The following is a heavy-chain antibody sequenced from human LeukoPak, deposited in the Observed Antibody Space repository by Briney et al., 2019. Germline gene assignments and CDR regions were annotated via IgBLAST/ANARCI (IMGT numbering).Heavy chain of an antibody. V-gene: IGHV3-7*01. Sequence: PGGSLRLSCAASGFTFSSYWMHWVRQAPGKRLEWVANTKQDGSEKYYMDSVKGRFTISRDNAKNSLYLQMNSLRVEDTAVYFCARERNTAIVTAFDVWGQGTMVTVSS. D-gene: IGHD5-18*01. J-gene: IGHJ3*01. CDR2: TKQDGSEK. CDR3: ARERNTAIVTAFDV. CDR1: GFTFSSYW.